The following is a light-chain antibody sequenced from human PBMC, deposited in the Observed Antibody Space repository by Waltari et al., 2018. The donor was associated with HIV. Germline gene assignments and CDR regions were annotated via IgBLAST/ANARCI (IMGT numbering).Light chain of an antibody. CDR3: SSYAPTNKFYVR. CDR2: EVT. V-gene: IGLV2-8*01. J-gene: IGLJ2*01. CDR1: SSDIGGYNY. Sequence: QSALTQPPSASGSPGQSVTMSCTGTSSDIGGYNYVSWYQQHPGKAPKLIMTEVTKRPSGVPDRFSGSKSGNTASLTVSGLQAEDEAHYYCSSYAPTNKFYVRFGGETTLTVL.